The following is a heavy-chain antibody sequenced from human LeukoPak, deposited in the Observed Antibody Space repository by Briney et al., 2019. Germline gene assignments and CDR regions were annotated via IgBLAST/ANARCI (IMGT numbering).Heavy chain of an antibody. CDR2: IKQDGSEK. J-gene: IGHJ4*02. Sequence: GESLKISCAASGFTFSSYWMSWVRQAPGKGLEWVANIKQDGSEKYYVDSVKGRFTISRDNAKNSLYLQMNSLRAEDTAVYYCARDSPHPRIAAAGPDGDYWGQGTLVTVSS. CDR3: ARDSPHPRIAAAGPDGDY. CDR1: GFTFSSYW. V-gene: IGHV3-7*01. D-gene: IGHD6-13*01.